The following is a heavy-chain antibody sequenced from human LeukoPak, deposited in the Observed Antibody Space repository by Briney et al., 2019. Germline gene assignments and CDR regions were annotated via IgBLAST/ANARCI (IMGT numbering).Heavy chain of an antibody. CDR3: AKGMVRGAIDY. CDR1: GFTFSSYG. CDR2: ISYDGSNK. D-gene: IGHD3-10*01. Sequence: GGSLRLSCAASGFTFSSYGMHWVRQAPGKGLEWVAVISYDGSNKYYADSVKGRFTISRDNSKNTLYLQMNSLRAEDTAVCYCAKGMVRGAIDYWGQGTLVTVSS. V-gene: IGHV3-30*18. J-gene: IGHJ4*02.